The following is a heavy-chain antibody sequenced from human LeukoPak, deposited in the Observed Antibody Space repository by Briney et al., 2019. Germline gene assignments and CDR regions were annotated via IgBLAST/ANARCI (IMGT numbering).Heavy chain of an antibody. V-gene: IGHV4-34*01. Sequence: PSETLSLTCAVYGGSFSGYYWSWIRQPPGKGLEWIGEINHSGSTNYNPSLKSRVTISVDTSKNQFSLKLSSVTAADTAVYYCAREGIVVVPAAMLDAFDIWGQGTMATVSS. D-gene: IGHD2-2*01. CDR2: INHSGST. CDR3: AREGIVVVPAAMLDAFDI. J-gene: IGHJ3*02. CDR1: GGSFSGYY.